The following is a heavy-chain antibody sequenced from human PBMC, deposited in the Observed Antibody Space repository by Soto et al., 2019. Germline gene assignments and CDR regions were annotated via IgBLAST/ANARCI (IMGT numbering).Heavy chain of an antibody. D-gene: IGHD3-10*01. CDR1: GFTFSSYS. CDR2: ISSSSSYI. Sequence: EVQLVESGGGLVKPGGSLRLSCAASGFTFSSYSMNWVRQAPGKGLEWVSSISSSSSYIYYADSVKGRFTIARANTKNAAYLQENSLRADNTAVYYCERDQHGYYYGSRLGYWGKGSQVCVSS. V-gene: IGHV3-21*01. CDR3: ERDQHGYYYGSRLGY. J-gene: IGHJ4*02.